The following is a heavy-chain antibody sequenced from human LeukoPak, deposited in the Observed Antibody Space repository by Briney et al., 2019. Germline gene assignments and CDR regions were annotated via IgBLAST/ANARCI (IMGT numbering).Heavy chain of an antibody. CDR2: IYHSGST. D-gene: IGHD3-22*01. CDR3: ARQYPDYYDSSGYPPTRDY. J-gene: IGHJ4*02. V-gene: IGHV4-38-2*02. Sequence: PSETLSLTCTVSGYSISSGYYWGWIRQPPGKGLEWIGSIYHSGSTYYNPSLKSRVTTSVDTSKNQFSLKLSSVTAADTAVYYCARQYPDYYDSSGYPPTRDYWGQGTLVTVSS. CDR1: GYSISSGYY.